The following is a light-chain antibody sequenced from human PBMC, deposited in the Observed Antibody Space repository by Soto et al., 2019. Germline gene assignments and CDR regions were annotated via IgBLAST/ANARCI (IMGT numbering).Light chain of an antibody. CDR1: QVIGRRY. CDR3: QQFGSSIPHT. J-gene: IGKJ2*01. V-gene: IGKV3-20*01. Sequence: EIVMTQSPGTLSLSPGERATISCRASQVIGRRYLAWYHQKSGQAPRLLIYGASSRGNGIPDMFSGSGSGTDFTLTISRLEPEDFGVYYCQQFGSSIPHTFGQATKLEIK. CDR2: GAS.